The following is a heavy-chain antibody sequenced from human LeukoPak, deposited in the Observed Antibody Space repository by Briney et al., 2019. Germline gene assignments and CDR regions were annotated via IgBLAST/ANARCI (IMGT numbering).Heavy chain of an antibody. CDR1: GFTFSSYW. CDR3: ARVRDYTPEYFQH. D-gene: IGHD3-3*01. Sequence: SGGSLRLSCAASGFTFSSYWMHWVRQAPGKGLVWVSRINSDGSSTSYADSVKDRFTISRDNAKNTLYLQMNSLRAEDTAVYYCARVRDYTPEYFQHWGQGTLVTVSS. CDR2: INSDGSST. V-gene: IGHV3-74*01. J-gene: IGHJ1*01.